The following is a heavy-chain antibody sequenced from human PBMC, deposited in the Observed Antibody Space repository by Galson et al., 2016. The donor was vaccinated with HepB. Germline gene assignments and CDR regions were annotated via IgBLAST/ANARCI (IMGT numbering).Heavy chain of an antibody. V-gene: IGHV3-74*01. CDR3: ARDRYCSGASCYFGAPSNYFDP. CDR1: GFTFSSYW. J-gene: IGHJ5*02. Sequence: SLRLSCAASGFTFSSYWMHWVRQAPGEGLVWVSRINSDGGSTTYADSVKGRFTISRDNVKNTLYLQMNSLSPDDTAVYYCARDRYCSGASCYFGAPSNYFDPWGQGTLVTVSS. D-gene: IGHD2-15*01. CDR2: INSDGGST.